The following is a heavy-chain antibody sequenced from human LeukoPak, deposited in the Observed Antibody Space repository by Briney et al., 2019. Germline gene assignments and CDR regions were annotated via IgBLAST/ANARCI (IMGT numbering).Heavy chain of an antibody. CDR2: FDPEDGET. CDR3: ATIPVADFWSGYGY. V-gene: IGHV1-24*01. J-gene: IGHJ4*02. D-gene: IGHD3-3*01. CDR1: GYTLTELS. Sequence: GASXKVSCKGSGYTLTELSMHWVRQAPGKGREWMGGFDPEDGETIYAQKFQGRVTMTEDTSTDTAYMELSSLRSEDTAVYYCATIPVADFWSGYGYWGQGTLVTVSS.